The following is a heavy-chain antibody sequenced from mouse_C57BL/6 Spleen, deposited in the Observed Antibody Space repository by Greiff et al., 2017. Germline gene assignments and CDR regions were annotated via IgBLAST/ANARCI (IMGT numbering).Heavy chain of an antibody. D-gene: IGHD2-5*01. J-gene: IGHJ2*01. Sequence: QVQLKQSGAELVKPGASVKISCKASGYAFSSYWLNWVQQTPGKGLEWIVQIYPGDGDTNYNGKVKGKATLTADKSSSTAYMQLSSLTSEDSAVYCCARGGSYYSNVLFDGWGKGTTLTVS. CDR3: ARGGSYYSNVLFDG. CDR1: GYAFSSYW. V-gene: IGHV1-80*01. CDR2: IYPGDGDT.